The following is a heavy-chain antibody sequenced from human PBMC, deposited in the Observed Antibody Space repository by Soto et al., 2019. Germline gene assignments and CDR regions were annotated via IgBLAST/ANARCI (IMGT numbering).Heavy chain of an antibody. CDR1: GFTFSSYG. CDR3: AREQSVYYDSSGYYAFDY. J-gene: IGHJ4*02. V-gene: IGHV3-33*01. Sequence: LRLSCAASGFTFSSYGMHWVRQAPGKGLEWVAVIWYDGSNKYYADSVKGRFTISRDNSKNTLYLQMNSLRAEDTAVYYCAREQSVYYDSSGYYAFDYWGQGTLVTVSS. D-gene: IGHD3-22*01. CDR2: IWYDGSNK.